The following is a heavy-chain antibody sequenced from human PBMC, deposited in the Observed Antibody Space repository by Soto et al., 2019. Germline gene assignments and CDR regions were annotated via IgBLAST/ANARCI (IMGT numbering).Heavy chain of an antibody. V-gene: IGHV1-18*01. CDR3: ARGGDVNYYHGMDV. Sequence: ASVKVSCKASGYTFTSYGISWVRQPPGQGLEWMGWISAYNGKTNYAQNVQGRVTMTTDTSTRTAYMDLRSLRSDDTAVYYCARGGDVNYYHGMDVWGQGTTVTSP. CDR1: GYTFTSYG. J-gene: IGHJ6*02. CDR2: ISAYNGKT. D-gene: IGHD5-12*01.